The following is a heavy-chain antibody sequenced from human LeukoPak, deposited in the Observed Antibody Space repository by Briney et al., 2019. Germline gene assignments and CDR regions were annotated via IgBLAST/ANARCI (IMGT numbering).Heavy chain of an antibody. V-gene: IGHV3-53*01. CDR1: GFTVSTNY. CDR2: MYSGGYT. D-gene: IGHD4-11*01. Sequence: PGGSLRLSCAASGFTVSTNYMSWVRQAPGEGLEWISDMYSGGYTYSADSVKGRFTISRDGSKNTVYLQMNSLRAEDTALYYCAREHPYSNYYYYMDVWGKGTTVTVSS. J-gene: IGHJ6*03. CDR3: AREHPYSNYYYYMDV.